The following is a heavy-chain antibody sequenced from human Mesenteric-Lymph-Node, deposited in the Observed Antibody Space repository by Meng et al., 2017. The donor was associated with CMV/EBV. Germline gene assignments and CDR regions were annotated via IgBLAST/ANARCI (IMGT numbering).Heavy chain of an antibody. CDR2: ISWDGGRA. V-gene: IGHV3-43*01. CDR3: VKDRGAVTGNYYYYAMDV. Sequence: LSLTCAASGFTFDDYTMHWVRQLPGKGLEWVSLISWDGGRAYYADSVKGRFTISRDNNKDSLYLQMNSLRTEDTALYYCVKDRGAVTGNYYYYAMDVWGRGTTVTVSS. D-gene: IGHD3-16*01. CDR1: GFTFDDYT. J-gene: IGHJ6*02.